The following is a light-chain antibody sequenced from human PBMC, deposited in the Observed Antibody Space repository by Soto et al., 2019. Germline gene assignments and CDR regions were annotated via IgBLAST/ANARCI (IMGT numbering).Light chain of an antibody. CDR2: VNN. Sequence: QSVLTQPPSVSGAPGQRVTISCTGSHSNIGAGYDVHWYQQLPGTAPRLLIYVNNNRPSGVPDRFSGSKSDTSASLAITGLQADDEADYFCQSYDGSLSSPVFGGGTKLTVL. V-gene: IGLV1-40*01. CDR1: HSNIGAGYD. CDR3: QSYDGSLSSPV. J-gene: IGLJ3*02.